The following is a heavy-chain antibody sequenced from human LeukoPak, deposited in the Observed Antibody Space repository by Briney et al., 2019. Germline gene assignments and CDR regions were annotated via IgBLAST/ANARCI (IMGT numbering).Heavy chain of an antibody. Sequence: ASVKVSCKASGYTFTSYDINWVRQATGQGLEWMGWMNPNSGNTGYAQKFQGRVTRTRNTSISTAYMELSSLRSEDRAVYYCARDQDIVVVVAALRQREMGGFDPWGQGTLVTVSS. J-gene: IGHJ5*02. CDR1: GYTFTSYD. V-gene: IGHV1-8*01. CDR3: ARDQDIVVVVAALRQREMGGFDP. CDR2: MNPNSGNT. D-gene: IGHD2-15*01.